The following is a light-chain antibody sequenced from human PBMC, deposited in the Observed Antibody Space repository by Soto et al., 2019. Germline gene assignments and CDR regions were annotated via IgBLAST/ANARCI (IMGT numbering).Light chain of an antibody. CDR1: QSVSSSH. CDR2: GAS. CDR3: QQYGISPPIT. J-gene: IGKJ5*01. V-gene: IGKV3-20*01. Sequence: EIELTQSPGTLSLSPGDRATFSCRASQSVSSSHLAWYQQKPGQAPRILIYGASSRATGIPDRFSGSGSGTDFTLTISRLEPEDFAVYFCQQYGISPPITFGQGTRLEIK.